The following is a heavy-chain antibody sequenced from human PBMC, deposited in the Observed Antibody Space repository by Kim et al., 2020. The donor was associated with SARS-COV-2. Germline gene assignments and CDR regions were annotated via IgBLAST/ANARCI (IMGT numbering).Heavy chain of an antibody. CDR3: ARDLGWQWPSCGMDV. CDR2: IYYSGST. V-gene: IGHV4-59*01. Sequence: SETLSLTCTVSGGSISSYYWSWIRQPPGKGLEWIGYIYYSGSTNYNPSLKSRVTISVDTSKNQFSLKLSSVTAADTAVYYCARDLGWQWPSCGMDVWGQGTTVTVSS. D-gene: IGHD6-19*01. J-gene: IGHJ6*02. CDR1: GGSISSYY.